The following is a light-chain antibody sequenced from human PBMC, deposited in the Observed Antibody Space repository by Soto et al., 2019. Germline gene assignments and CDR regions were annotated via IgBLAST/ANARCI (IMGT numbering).Light chain of an antibody. CDR2: GAS. Sequence: EIVLTQSPGTLSLSPGKRATLSCRASQSVRSNYLAWYQQKPGQAPRLLISGASNRASGIPDRFSGSGSGTAFTLTISRLEPEDFAVYYCQQYVDSRTFGQGTRVEIK. V-gene: IGKV3-20*01. CDR3: QQYVDSRT. CDR1: QSVRSNY. J-gene: IGKJ1*01.